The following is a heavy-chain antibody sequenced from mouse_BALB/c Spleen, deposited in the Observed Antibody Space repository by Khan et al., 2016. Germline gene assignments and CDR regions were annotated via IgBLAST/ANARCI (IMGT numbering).Heavy chain of an antibody. CDR2: INTYSGES. D-gene: IGHD1-1*01. V-gene: IGHV9-3-1*01. CDR1: GYTFTNYG. Sequence: QIQLVQSGPELKKPGKTVKISCKASGYTFTNYGMNWVKQAPGKGLKWMGWINTYSGESTYADDFKGRFAFSLETSASTAYLQINNLKNEDTAPYFCAGFRSYYGSSGYFDVWGAGTTVTVSS. J-gene: IGHJ1*01. CDR3: AGFRSYYGSSGYFDV.